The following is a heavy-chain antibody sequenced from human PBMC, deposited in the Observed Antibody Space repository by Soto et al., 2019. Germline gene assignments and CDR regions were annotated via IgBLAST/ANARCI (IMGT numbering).Heavy chain of an antibody. Sequence: GGSLRLSCVASGFTFSQYWISWVRQAPGTGLEWVANIKEDGSEKYYMDSVKGRFTISRDKAENSVYLQMNSLRAEDTAVYHCPRGHYGMDAWGQGTPVTFSS. CDR1: GFTFSQYW. V-gene: IGHV3-7*03. CDR2: IKEDGSEK. J-gene: IGHJ6*02. CDR3: PRGHYGMDA.